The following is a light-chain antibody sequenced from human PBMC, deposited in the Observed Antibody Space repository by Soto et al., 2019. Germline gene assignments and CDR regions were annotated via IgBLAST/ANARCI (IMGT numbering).Light chain of an antibody. V-gene: IGLV2-23*02. CDR2: TVS. J-gene: IGLJ1*01. Sequence: QSVLTQPASLSGSPGQSITISCPGTSSDIGSYHLVSWYQHQSDKAPKLIISTVSQWPSGVSDRFSASKSGNTASLTISGLQAEDEADYYCCSYAGSKWVYVFGTRTKVTVL. CDR3: CSYAGSKWVYV. CDR1: SSDIGSYHL.